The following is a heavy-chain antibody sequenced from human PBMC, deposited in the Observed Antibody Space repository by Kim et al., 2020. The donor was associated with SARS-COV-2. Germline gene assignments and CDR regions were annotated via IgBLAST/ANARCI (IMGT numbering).Heavy chain of an antibody. CDR3: ARALPPRFTMVRGVITIKYNWFDT. J-gene: IGHJ5*02. CDR2: INTNTGNP. D-gene: IGHD3-10*01. Sequence: ASVKVSCKASGYTFTSYAMNWVRQAPGQGLEWMGWINTNTGNPTYAQGFTGRFVFSLDTSVSTAYLQISSLKAEDTAVYYCARALPPRFTMVRGVITIKYNWFDTWGQGTLVTVSS. V-gene: IGHV7-4-1*02. CDR1: GYTFTSYA.